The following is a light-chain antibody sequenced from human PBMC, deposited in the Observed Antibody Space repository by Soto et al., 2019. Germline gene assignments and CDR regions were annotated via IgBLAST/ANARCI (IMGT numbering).Light chain of an antibody. CDR1: QSISSW. V-gene: IGKV1-5*03. CDR3: QQYNSYPHT. CDR2: KAS. Sequence: DIRMTQSPSTLSASFGDRVTITCRASQSISSWLAWYQQKPGKAPKLLIYKASSLETGVPSRFSGSGSGTELTLTISSLQPDDVATYHCQQYNSYPHTFGQGTKLEIK. J-gene: IGKJ2*01.